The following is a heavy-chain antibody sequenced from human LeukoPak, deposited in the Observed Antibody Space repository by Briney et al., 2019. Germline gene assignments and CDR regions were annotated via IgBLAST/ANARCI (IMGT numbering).Heavy chain of an antibody. Sequence: GGPLILSCAASGFTFSSYNMNWVRQAPGKRLGWVSSITSSSTYIYYAVSGRVRFTIYRANTRNSLYLKMNSLRVEDTAVYYCARDPYSGNYGDYYYYYMDVWGKGTTVTVSS. CDR1: GFTFSSYN. J-gene: IGHJ6*03. CDR3: ARDPYSGNYGDYYYYYMDV. D-gene: IGHD1-26*01. CDR2: ITSSSTYI. V-gene: IGHV3-21*01.